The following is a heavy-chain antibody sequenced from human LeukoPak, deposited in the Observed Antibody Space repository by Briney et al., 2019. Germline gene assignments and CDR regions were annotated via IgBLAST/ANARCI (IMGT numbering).Heavy chain of an antibody. V-gene: IGHV4-30-4*08. D-gene: IGHD4-17*01. J-gene: IGHJ4*02. CDR3: ARVGEVTPFDY. CDR2: IYYSGST. Sequence: SQTLSLTCTVSGGSISSGDYYWSWIRQPPGKGLEWIGYIYYSGSTYYNPSLKSRVTISVDTSKNQFSLKVTSVTAADTAVYYCARVGEVTPFDYWGQGTLVTVSS. CDR1: GGSISSGDYY.